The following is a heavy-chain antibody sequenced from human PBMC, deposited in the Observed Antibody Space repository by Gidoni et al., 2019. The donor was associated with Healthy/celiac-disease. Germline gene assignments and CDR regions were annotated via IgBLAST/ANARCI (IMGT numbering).Heavy chain of an antibody. CDR1: GGTFSSYA. CDR3: ARDRKVRTSDPFDL. CDR2: IIPIFGTA. V-gene: IGHV1-69*01. J-gene: IGHJ3*01. Sequence: QVQLVQSGAGLKKPGCSVTVSCKASGGTFSSYASSWVRQAPGQGLEWMGGIIPIFGTANYAQKFQVRVTITADESTSTAYMELSSLSSEDTALYYCARDRKVRTSDPFDLWCQGTMVTVSS.